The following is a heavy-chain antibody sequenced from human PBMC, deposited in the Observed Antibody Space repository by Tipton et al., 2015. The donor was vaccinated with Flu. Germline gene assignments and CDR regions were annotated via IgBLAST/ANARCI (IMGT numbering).Heavy chain of an antibody. Sequence: SLRLSCVDSGFTFSSYWMSWVRQGPGKGLEWVANINQDGSEKYYADSVKGRFTISRDNAKNSLYLQMNSLRAEDTGVYYCVRAIAAAGSYWGQGTLVTVSS. CDR3: VRAIAAAGSY. D-gene: IGHD6-13*01. CDR1: GFTFSSYW. CDR2: INQDGSEK. J-gene: IGHJ4*02. V-gene: IGHV3-7*03.